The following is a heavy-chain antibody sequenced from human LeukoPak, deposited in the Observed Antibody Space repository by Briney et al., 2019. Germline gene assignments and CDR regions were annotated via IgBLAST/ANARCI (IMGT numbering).Heavy chain of an antibody. CDR1: GGSISGYY. V-gene: IGHV4-59*08. CDR3: ARHYYDSSGYYYQDY. CDR2: IYYGGST. J-gene: IGHJ4*02. D-gene: IGHD3-22*01. Sequence: SETLSLTCTVSGGSISGYYWSWIRQSPGKGLEWIGYIYYGGSTNYNPSLKSRVTISVDRSKQQFSLKLSSVTAADTAVYYCARHYYDSSGYYYQDYWGQGALVTVSS.